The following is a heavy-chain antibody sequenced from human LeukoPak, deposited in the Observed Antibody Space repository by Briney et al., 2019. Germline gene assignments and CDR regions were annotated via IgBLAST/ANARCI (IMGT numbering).Heavy chain of an antibody. V-gene: IGHV3-7*03. CDR3: ARDDWQLQWELPKPGSYYYGMDV. CDR2: IKQDGSEK. J-gene: IGHJ6*02. CDR1: GFTFSSYW. D-gene: IGHD1-26*01. Sequence: PGGSLRLSCAASGFTFSSYWMSWVRQAPGKGLEWVANIKQDGSEKYYVDSVKGRFTISRDNAKNSLYLQMNSLRAEDTAVYYCARDDWQLQWELPKPGSYYYGMDVWGQGTTVTVSS.